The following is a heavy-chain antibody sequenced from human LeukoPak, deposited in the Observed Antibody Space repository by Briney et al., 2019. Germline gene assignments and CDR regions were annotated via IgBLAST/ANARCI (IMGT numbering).Heavy chain of an antibody. CDR1: GGSISSSSYY. J-gene: IGHJ4*02. D-gene: IGHD4-23*01. CDR3: ARHISIRRDYGGNSLANFDY. CDR2: IYYSGST. V-gene: IGHV4-39*01. Sequence: PSETLSLTCTVSGGSISSSSYYWGWIRQPPGKGLEWIGSIYYSGSTYYNPSLKSRVTISVDTSKNQFSLKLSSVTAADTAVYYCARHISIRRDYGGNSLANFDYWGQGTLVTVSS.